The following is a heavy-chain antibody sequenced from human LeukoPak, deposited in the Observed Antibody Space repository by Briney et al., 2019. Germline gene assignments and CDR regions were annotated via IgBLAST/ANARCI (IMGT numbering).Heavy chain of an antibody. CDR3: ATHLLGYCSDDRCYSDDQPFDD. V-gene: IGHV3-23*01. D-gene: IGHD2-15*01. CDR2: ISGGGGST. Sequence: GGSLRLSCAASGLTFKKYAMSWVRQAPGKGLEWVSFISGGGGSTHLADSVKGRFIISRDNSRNTVFLRMNSLRAEDTAIYYCATHLLGYCSDDRCYSDDQPFDDWGQGTLVTVSS. J-gene: IGHJ4*02. CDR1: GLTFKKYA.